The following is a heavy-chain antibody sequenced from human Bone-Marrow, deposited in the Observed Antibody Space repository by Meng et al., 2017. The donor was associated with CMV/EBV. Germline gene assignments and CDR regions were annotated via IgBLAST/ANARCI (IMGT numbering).Heavy chain of an antibody. D-gene: IGHD1-1*01. CDR1: GFTFSDHY. J-gene: IGHJ2*01. CDR3: ARENWNYWYFDL. CDR2: ISRSGTNI. Sequence: GESLKISCAASGFTFSDHYMSWIRQAPGKGLDWVSDISRSGTNIYYADSVRGRFTISRDNAKKSLYLQMNSLRAEDTALYHCARENWNYWYFDLWGRGTLVTVSS. V-gene: IGHV3-11*01.